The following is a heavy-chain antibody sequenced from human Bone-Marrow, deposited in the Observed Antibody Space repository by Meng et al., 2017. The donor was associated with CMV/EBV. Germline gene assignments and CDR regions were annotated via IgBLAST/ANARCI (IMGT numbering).Heavy chain of an antibody. CDR3: ARERRDYDFWSGYYAGYYFDY. J-gene: IGHJ4*02. CDR2: IYYSGST. D-gene: IGHD3-3*01. CDR1: GGSISSYY. Sequence: SETLSLTCTVSGGSISSYYWSWIRQPPGKGLEWIGYIYYSGSTNYNPSLKSRVTISVDTSKNQCSLKLSSVTAADTAVYYCARERRDYDFWSGYYAGYYFDYWGQGTLVTVSS. V-gene: IGHV4-59*01.